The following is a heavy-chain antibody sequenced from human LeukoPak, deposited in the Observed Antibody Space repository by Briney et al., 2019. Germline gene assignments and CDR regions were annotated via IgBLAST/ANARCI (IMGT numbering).Heavy chain of an antibody. CDR2: IKQDGSEK. V-gene: IGHV3-7*03. CDR3: ASPLMGSGSYYNGGVDY. Sequence: GGSLRLSCAASGFTFSSYWMSWVRQAPGKGLEWVANIKQDGSEKYYVDSVKGRFTISRDNAKNSLYLQMNSLRAEDTAVYYCASPLMGSGSYYNGGVDYWGQGTLVTVSS. CDR1: GFTFSSYW. J-gene: IGHJ4*02. D-gene: IGHD3-10*01.